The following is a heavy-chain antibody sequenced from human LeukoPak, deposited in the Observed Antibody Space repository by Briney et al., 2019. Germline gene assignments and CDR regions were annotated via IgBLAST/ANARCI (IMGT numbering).Heavy chain of an antibody. CDR3: ASPNSPTVSYAFDC. V-gene: IGHV3-74*01. D-gene: IGHD4-17*01. Sequence: GGSLRLSCAASGNYWMHWVRQAPGKGLVWVSHINSDGSWTSYADSVKGRFTISKDNAKNTVYLQMNSLRAEDTAVYYCASPNSPTVSYAFDCWGQGTLVTVSS. J-gene: IGHJ4*02. CDR2: INSDGSWT. CDR1: GNYW.